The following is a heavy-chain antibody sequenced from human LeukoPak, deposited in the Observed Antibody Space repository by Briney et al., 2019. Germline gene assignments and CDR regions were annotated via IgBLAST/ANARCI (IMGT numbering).Heavy chain of an antibody. J-gene: IGHJ4*02. V-gene: IGHV4-59*12. CDR3: ARESVGYYYDSSGYYYTPSRESGFDD. D-gene: IGHD3-22*01. Sequence: PSETLSLTCTVSGGSISNSHWSWIRQAPGKGLECMGNFYYGERSNYNPSLKSRVTISADTSKNQFSLNLNSVTAADTAVYYCARESVGYYYDSSGYYYTPSRESGFDDWGQGTLVTVSS. CDR1: GGSISNSH. CDR2: FYYGERS.